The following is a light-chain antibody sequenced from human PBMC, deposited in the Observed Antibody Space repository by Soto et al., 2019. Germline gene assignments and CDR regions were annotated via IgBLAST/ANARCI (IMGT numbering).Light chain of an antibody. V-gene: IGLV2-14*01. CDR3: SSYTTSSTRL. CDR2: EVS. CDR1: TSDVGGFDS. Sequence: QSALTQPASVSGSPGQSITISCTATTSDVGGFDSVSWYQQHPGTAPRVIIYEVSNRPSGVSYRFSGSKSANTASLTISGLQADDEADYYCSSYTTSSTRLFGGGTKLTVL. J-gene: IGLJ3*02.